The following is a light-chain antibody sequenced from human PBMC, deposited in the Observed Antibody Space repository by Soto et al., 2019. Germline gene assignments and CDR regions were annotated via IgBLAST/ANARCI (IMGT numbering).Light chain of an antibody. V-gene: IGKV1-5*03. CDR1: QSVSNW. J-gene: IGKJ1*01. CDR3: QQYNTYLT. Sequence: DIQMTQAPFTLSASVGDRVTITCRASQSVSNWLAWYQQKPGKAPXXLIYKASSLKNGVPSRLSGSGSGTEFTLTISSMQPDDFATYDCQQYNTYLTFFQGTKVDIK. CDR2: KAS.